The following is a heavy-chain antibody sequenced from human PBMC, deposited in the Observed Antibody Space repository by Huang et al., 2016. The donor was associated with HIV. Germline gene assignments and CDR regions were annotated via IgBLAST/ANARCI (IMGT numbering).Heavy chain of an antibody. J-gene: IGHJ4*02. CDR3: ARGDCGGGNCYTLFDY. V-gene: IGHV1-3*01. CDR1: GYTFTSYA. Sequence: QVQLVQSAAEVKKPGASVKVSCKASGYTFTSYAMHWVRQAPGQRPEWMGWINAVNLNTKDSQKFQGMLTITRDTSSSTAYMELSSLRSEGTAVYYCARGDCGGGNCYTLFDYWGQGTPVTVSS. CDR2: INAVNLNT. D-gene: IGHD2-15*01.